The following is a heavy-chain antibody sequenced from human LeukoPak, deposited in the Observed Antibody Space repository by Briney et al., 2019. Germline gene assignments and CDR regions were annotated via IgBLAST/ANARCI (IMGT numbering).Heavy chain of an antibody. J-gene: IGHJ4*02. D-gene: IGHD6-19*01. V-gene: IGHV3-23*01. CDR1: GFTFSSYA. CDR2: ISGSGGST. CDR3: ARGGWLGKPQRVDY. Sequence: PGGSLRLSCAASGFTFSSYAMSWVRQAPGKGLEWVSVISGSGGSTYYADSVKGRFTISRDNSKSTLYLQMNSLRAEDTAVYYCARGGWLGKPQRVDYWGQGTLVTVSS.